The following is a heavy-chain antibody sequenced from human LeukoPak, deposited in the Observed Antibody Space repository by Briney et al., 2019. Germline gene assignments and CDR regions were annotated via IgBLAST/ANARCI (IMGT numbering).Heavy chain of an antibody. J-gene: IGHJ4*02. V-gene: IGHV3-11*01. D-gene: IGHD6-13*01. CDR2: ISSSGSTI. CDR1: GFTFSDYY. CDR3: AARRGAAAGTDYFDY. Sequence: GGSLRLSCAASGFTFSDYYMSWIRQAPGKGLEWVSYISSSGSTIYYADSVKGRFTISRDIAKNSLYLQMNNLRVEDMALYYCAARRGAAAGTDYFDYWGQGTLVTVSS.